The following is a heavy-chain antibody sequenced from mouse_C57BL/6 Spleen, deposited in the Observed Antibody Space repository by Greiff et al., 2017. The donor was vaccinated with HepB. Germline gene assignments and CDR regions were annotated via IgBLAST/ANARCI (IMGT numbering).Heavy chain of an antibody. J-gene: IGHJ2*01. V-gene: IGHV5-16*01. CDR2: INYDGSST. D-gene: IGHD2-4*01. CDR3: TRDRSYDYDRTYFDY. CDR1: GFTFSDYY. Sequence: EVKLMESEGGLVQPGSSMKLSCTASGFTFSDYYMAWVRQVPEKGLEWVANINYDGSSTYYLDSLKSRFIISRDNAKNILYLQMSSLKSEDTATYYCTRDRSYDYDRTYFDYWGQGTTLTVSS.